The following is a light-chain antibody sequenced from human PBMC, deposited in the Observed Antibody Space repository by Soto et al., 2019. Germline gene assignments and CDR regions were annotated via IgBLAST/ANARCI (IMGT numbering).Light chain of an antibody. CDR1: QSVSSY. V-gene: IGKV3-11*01. CDR3: QQRSNWPPTWT. Sequence: EIVLTQSPATLSLSPGERATLSCRASQSVSSYLAWYQHKPGQAPRLLIYDASNRATGIPARFSGSGSGTDFTLNISSLEPEDFAVYYCQQRSNWPPTWTFGQGTKVEIK. CDR2: DAS. J-gene: IGKJ1*01.